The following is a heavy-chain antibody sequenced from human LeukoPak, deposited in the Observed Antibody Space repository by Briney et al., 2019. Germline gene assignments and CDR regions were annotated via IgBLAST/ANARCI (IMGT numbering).Heavy chain of an antibody. CDR2: INPNSGGT. J-gene: IGHJ4*02. Sequence: GASVKVSCKASGYTFTGYYMHWVRQAPGQGLEWMGWINPNSGGTNYAQKFQGRVTMTRDTSISTAYMELSRLRSDDTAVYYCARDESVVPAAESEGFDYWGQGTLVTVSS. CDR1: GYTFTGYY. D-gene: IGHD2-2*01. CDR3: ARDESVVPAAESEGFDY. V-gene: IGHV1-2*02.